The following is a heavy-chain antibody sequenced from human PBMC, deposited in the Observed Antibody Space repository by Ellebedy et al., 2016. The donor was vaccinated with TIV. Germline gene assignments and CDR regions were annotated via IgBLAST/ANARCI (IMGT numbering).Heavy chain of an antibody. CDR1: GYTFTGYY. CDR3: ARELYYYDSSGYHDAFDI. CDR2: INPNSGGT. V-gene: IGHV1-2*02. D-gene: IGHD3-22*01. J-gene: IGHJ3*02. Sequence: AASVKVSCKASGYTFTGYYMHWVRQAPGQGLEWMGWINPNSGGTNYAQKFQGRVTMTRDTSISTAYMELSRLRSDDTAVYYCARELYYYDSSGYHDAFDIWGQGTMVTVSS.